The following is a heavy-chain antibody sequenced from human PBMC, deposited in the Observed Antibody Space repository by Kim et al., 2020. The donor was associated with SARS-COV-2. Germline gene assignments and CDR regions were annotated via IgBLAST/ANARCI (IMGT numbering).Heavy chain of an antibody. CDR3: AEDVRRRAGTSSFQH. Sequence: DSVEGRFTISRDNAKNSLYLQMNSLRAEDTALYYCAEDVRRRAGTSSFQHWGQGTLVTVSP. J-gene: IGHJ1*01. V-gene: IGHV3-9*01. D-gene: IGHD6-19*01.